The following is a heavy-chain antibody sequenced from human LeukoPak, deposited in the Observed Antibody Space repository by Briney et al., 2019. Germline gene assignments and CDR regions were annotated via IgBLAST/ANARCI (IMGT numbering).Heavy chain of an antibody. CDR1: GFTLSDHH. CDR2: NRNKASRYTT. V-gene: IGHV3-72*01. Sequence: GGSLRLSCAASGFTLSDHHMDWVRQAPGKGLEWVGRNRNKASRYTTEYAASVKGRFTISRDDSKSSMYLQMNSLRAEDTAVYYCARVSSSYCSSTSCYLEYSGYDFVHDYWGQGTLVTVSS. J-gene: IGHJ4*02. CDR3: ARVSSSYCSSTSCYLEYSGYDFVHDY. D-gene: IGHD2-2*01.